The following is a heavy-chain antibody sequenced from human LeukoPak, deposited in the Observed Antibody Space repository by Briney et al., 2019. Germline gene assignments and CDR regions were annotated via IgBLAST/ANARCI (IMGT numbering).Heavy chain of an antibody. J-gene: IGHJ4*02. CDR2: ISWNSIYI. D-gene: IGHD6-13*01. V-gene: IGHV3-9*03. CDR1: GFTFDDYA. Sequence: GGSLRLSCAASGFTFDDYAMHWVRQAPGKGLEWVSGISWNSIYIGYADSVKGRFTISRDNAKNSLYLQMNSLRAEDMALYYCAKGNDGSIAAPAFDYWGQGTLVTVSS. CDR3: AKGNDGSIAAPAFDY.